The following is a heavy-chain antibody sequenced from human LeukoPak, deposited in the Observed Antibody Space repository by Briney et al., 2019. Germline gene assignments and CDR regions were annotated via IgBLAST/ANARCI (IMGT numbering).Heavy chain of an antibody. V-gene: IGHV5-51*01. CDR3: ARPRPYYDSSGGAYHFDH. J-gene: IGHJ4*02. D-gene: IGHD3-22*01. CDR1: RYSFTNYW. CDR2: IYPADSDT. Sequence: GESLKISCKGSRYSFTNYWIGGVRQMPGKGLEWMGIIYPADSDTRYSPSFQGQVTISVDKSISTAYLQWSSLKASDTAMYYCARPRPYYDSSGGAYHFDHWGQGTLVTVSS.